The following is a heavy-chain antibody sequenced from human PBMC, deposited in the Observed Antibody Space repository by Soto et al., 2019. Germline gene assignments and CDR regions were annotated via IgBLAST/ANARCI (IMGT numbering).Heavy chain of an antibody. J-gene: IGHJ5*02. CDR3: ARDPYCSGGSCYSDSKGWFDP. V-gene: IGHV1-69*06. Sequence: SVKVSCKASGGNFSSSAISWVRQAPGQGLEWMGGIIPIFGTANYAQKFQGRVTITADNSTSTAYMQLSSLVSEDTAVYYCARDPYCSGGSCYSDSKGWFDPWGQGTLVTVSS. D-gene: IGHD2-15*01. CDR1: GGNFSSSA. CDR2: IIPIFGTA.